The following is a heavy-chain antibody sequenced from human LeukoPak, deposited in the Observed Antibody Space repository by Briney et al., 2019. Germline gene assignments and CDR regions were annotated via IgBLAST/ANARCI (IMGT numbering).Heavy chain of an antibody. Sequence: SETLSLTCTVSGGSISSYYWSWIRQPAGKGLEWIGRIYTSGSTNYNPSLKSRVTMSVDTSKNQFSLKLSSVTAADTAVYYCARDQARGYSYGWRFDYWGQGTLVTVSS. V-gene: IGHV4-4*07. CDR2: IYTSGST. J-gene: IGHJ4*02. CDR1: GGSISSYY. D-gene: IGHD5-18*01. CDR3: ARDQARGYSYGWRFDY.